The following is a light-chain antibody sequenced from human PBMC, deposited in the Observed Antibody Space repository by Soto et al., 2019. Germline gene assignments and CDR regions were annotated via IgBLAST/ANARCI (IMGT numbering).Light chain of an antibody. V-gene: IGKV1-5*01. Sequence: DIQMTQSPSTLSASVGDRVTITCRASQSTSSWLAWYQQKPGKAPKLLIYDASSLESGVPSRFSGSGSGTDFTLTINSLQAEDFATYYCQQTRSYPSTFGGGTKVDIK. CDR1: QSTSSW. J-gene: IGKJ4*01. CDR3: QQTRSYPST. CDR2: DAS.